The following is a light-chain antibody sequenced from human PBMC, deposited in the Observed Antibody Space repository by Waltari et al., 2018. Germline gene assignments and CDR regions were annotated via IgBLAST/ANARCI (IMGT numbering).Light chain of an antibody. Sequence: QSVLTPPPSVSAAPGQRVTISCPGRSSNIGNNYVSWYRQFPGTAPKLLIYENSERPSGIPGRFSGSKSGTSATLDITGLQAGDEADYYCGTWDSSLSGAVFGGGTHLTVL. CDR1: SSNIGNNY. CDR3: GTWDSSLSGAV. J-gene: IGLJ7*01. CDR2: ENS. V-gene: IGLV1-51*02.